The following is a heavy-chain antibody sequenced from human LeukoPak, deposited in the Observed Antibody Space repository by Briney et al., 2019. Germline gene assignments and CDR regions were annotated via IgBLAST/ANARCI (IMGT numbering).Heavy chain of an antibody. CDR2: IYSGATT. D-gene: IGHD3-3*02. CDR1: AFTLSTYY. J-gene: IGHJ2*01. V-gene: IGHV3-53*01. Sequence: GGSLRLSCAASAFTLSTYYMNWVRQAQGKGLEWVSLIYSGATTYYADSVKGRFTISRDTSKNTVSLQMNSLRADDTAVYFCARVGDHFHWNLDLWGRGTLVTVSS. CDR3: ARVGDHFHWNLDL.